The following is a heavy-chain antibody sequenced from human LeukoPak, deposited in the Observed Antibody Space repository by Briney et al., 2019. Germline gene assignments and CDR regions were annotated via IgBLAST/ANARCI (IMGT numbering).Heavy chain of an antibody. V-gene: IGHV3-21*01. CDR3: AELGITMIGGV. CDR1: GFTLSSYS. Sequence: GGSLRLSCAASGFTLSSYSMNWVRQAPEKGLEWVPSISTSSSYIYYADSVKGRFTISRDNAKNSLYLQMNSLRAEDTAVYYCAELGITMIGGVWGKGTTVTISS. D-gene: IGHD3-10*02. J-gene: IGHJ6*04. CDR2: ISTSSSYI.